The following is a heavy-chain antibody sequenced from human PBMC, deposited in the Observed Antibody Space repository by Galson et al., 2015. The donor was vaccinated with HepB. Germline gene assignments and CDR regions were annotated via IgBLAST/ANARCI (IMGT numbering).Heavy chain of an antibody. Sequence: SLRLSCAASGFSFSTYWMHWVRQAPGKGLVWVSRINSDGSSTSYADSVKGRFTISRDNAKNTLYLQMNSLRAEDTAVYYCARGFSDSGYYYFDYWGQGTLIPVSS. D-gene: IGHD5-12*01. CDR1: GFSFSTYW. CDR2: INSDGSST. V-gene: IGHV3-74*01. CDR3: ARGFSDSGYYYFDY. J-gene: IGHJ4*02.